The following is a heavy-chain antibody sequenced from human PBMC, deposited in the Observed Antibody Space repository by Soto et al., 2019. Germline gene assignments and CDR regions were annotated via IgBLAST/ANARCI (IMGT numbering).Heavy chain of an antibody. V-gene: IGHV4-34*01. J-gene: IGHJ6*02. CDR2: INHSGST. CDR1: GGSFSGYY. CDR3: ASSTVTTAYYYYGMDV. Sequence: SETLSLTCAVYGGSFSGYYWSWIRQPPGKGLEWIGEINHSGSTNYNPSLKSRVTISVDTSKNQFSLKLSSVTAADTAVYYCASSTVTTAYYYYGMDVWGQGTTVTV. D-gene: IGHD4-17*01.